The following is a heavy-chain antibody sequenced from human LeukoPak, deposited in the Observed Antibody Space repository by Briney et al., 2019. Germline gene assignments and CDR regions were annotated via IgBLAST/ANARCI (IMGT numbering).Heavy chain of an antibody. CDR1: GFTFDDYA. CDR2: ISWNSGSI. D-gene: IGHD3-10*01. J-gene: IGHJ4*02. V-gene: IGHV3-9*01. Sequence: GGSLRLSCAASGFTFDDYAMHWVRQAPGKGLEWISGISWNSGSIGYADSVKGRFTISRDNAKNSLYLQMNSLRAEDTALYYCAKDMGLVRGGFDYWGQGTLVTVSS. CDR3: AKDMGLVRGGFDY.